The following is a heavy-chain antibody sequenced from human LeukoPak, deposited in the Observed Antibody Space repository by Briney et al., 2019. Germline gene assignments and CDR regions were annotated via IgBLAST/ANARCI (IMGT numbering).Heavy chain of an antibody. J-gene: IGHJ4*02. CDR2: ISYDGSNK. CDR1: GFTFSSYA. V-gene: IGHV3-30-3*01. D-gene: IGHD6-13*01. CDR3: ARGWQQLVL. Sequence: PGGSLRLSCAASGFTFSSYAMHWVRQAPGKGLEWVAVISYDGSNKYYADSVKGRFTISRDNSKNTLYLQMNSLRAEDTAVYYCARGWQQLVLWGQGTLVTVSS.